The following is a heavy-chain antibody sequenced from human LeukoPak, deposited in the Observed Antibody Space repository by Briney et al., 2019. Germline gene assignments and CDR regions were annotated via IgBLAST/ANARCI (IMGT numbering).Heavy chain of an antibody. V-gene: IGHV3-66*02. CDR3: ATVPSTTYYYDRSGYYYEMGGAFDI. CDR1: GFTVSSNY. CDR2: IYSSGST. J-gene: IGHJ3*02. D-gene: IGHD3-22*01. Sequence: GGSLRLSCAASGFTVSSNYMSWVRQAPGKGLEWVSGIYSSGSTSYADPVKGRFTISRDNSKNTLYLQMNSLRAEDTAVYYCATVPSTTYYYDRSGYYYEMGGAFDIWGQGTMVTVS.